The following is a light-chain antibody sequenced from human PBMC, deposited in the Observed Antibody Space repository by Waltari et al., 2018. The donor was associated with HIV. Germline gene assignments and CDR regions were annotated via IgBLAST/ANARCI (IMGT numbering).Light chain of an antibody. CDR2: GAS. V-gene: IGKV1-27*01. CDR3: QKYNSAPFT. Sequence: IQMTPSPSSLSAFVGDRVTITCRASQGIGIYLAWFQQKPGKVPKLLISGASTWQSGVPSRFSGSGSGTDFALTISRLQPEDVASYYCQKYNSAPFTFGPGTKVDLK. CDR1: QGIGIY. J-gene: IGKJ3*01.